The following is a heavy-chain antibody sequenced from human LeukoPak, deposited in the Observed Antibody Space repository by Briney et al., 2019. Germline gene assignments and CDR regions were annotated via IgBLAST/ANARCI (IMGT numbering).Heavy chain of an antibody. Sequence: PGGSLRLSCAASGFSFSRFWMTWVRQAPGKGLEWVASIKEDGGEMYYVDSVKGRFTISRDNAKNTLYLQMNSLRAEDTAVYYCARAGPTVTALGYWGQGTLVTVSS. CDR1: GFSFSRFW. V-gene: IGHV3-7*02. CDR2: IKEDGGEM. CDR3: ARAGPTVTALGY. J-gene: IGHJ4*02. D-gene: IGHD4-17*01.